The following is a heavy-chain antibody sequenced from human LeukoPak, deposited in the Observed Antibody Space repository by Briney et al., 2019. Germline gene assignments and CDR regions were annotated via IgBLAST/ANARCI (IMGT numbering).Heavy chain of an antibody. CDR2: ISYDGSNK. V-gene: IGHV3-30-3*01. J-gene: IGHJ4*02. Sequence: PGGSLRLSCAASGFTFSSYAMHWVRQAPGKGLEWVAVISYDGSNKYYADSVKGRFTISRDNAKNSLYLQMNSLRAEDTAVYYCAREMATITCYFDYWGQGTLVTVSS. D-gene: IGHD5-24*01. CDR1: GFTFSSYA. CDR3: AREMATITCYFDY.